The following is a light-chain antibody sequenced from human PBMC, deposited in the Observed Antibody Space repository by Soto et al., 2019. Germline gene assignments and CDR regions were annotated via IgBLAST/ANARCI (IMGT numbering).Light chain of an antibody. CDR1: TSNIGSNP. J-gene: IGLJ1*01. Sequence: QSVLTQPPSVSGTPGQTVTISCSGSTSNIGSNPVNWYQQLPGTAPRLLISTNNQRPSGVPDRFSGSRSGTSASLAISGLQSEAEADYYCAAWADRLHGPSYVFGHGTKVTVL. CDR3: AAWADRLHGPSYV. V-gene: IGLV1-44*01. CDR2: TNN.